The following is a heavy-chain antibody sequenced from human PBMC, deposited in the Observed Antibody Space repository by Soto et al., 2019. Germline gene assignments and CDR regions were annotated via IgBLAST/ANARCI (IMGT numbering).Heavy chain of an antibody. CDR3: ARGLLVGSTSCLDP. D-gene: IGHD2-2*01. J-gene: IGHJ5*02. V-gene: IGHV1-69*13. CDR2: IIPIFGTA. Sequence: SVKVSCKASGGTFSSYAISWVRQAPGQGLEWMGGIIPIFGTATYAQKFQGRVTITADESTSTAYMELSSLGAEDTAVYYCARGLLVGSTSCLDPWGQGTLVTVSS. CDR1: GGTFSSYA.